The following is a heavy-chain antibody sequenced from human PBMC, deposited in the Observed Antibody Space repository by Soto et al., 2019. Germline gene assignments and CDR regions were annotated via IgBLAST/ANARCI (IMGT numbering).Heavy chain of an antibody. J-gene: IGHJ4*02. CDR2: VAYDGSEK. Sequence: GGSLRLSCAASGFAFSSFGMHWVRQAPGKGLEWVALVAYDGSEKYYGDSVKGRFTISRDSSKNTVHLQMDSLRVEDTDVYFCARYCSGGTCYGGGLDYWGQGTLVTVSS. V-gene: IGHV3-33*01. CDR1: GFAFSSFG. D-gene: IGHD2-15*01. CDR3: ARYCSGGTCYGGGLDY.